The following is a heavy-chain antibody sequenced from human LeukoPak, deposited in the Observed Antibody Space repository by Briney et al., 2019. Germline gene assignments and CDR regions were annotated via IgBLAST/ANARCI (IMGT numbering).Heavy chain of an antibody. CDR1: GGTFSSYA. Sequence: GSSVKVSCKXSGGTFSSYAISWVRQAPGQGLEWMGGIIPIFGTANYAQKFQGRVTITTDESTSTAYMELSSLRSEDTAVYYCARGPKGIAALIYYYYYMDVWGKGTTVTVSS. CDR2: IIPIFGTA. J-gene: IGHJ6*03. D-gene: IGHD6-13*01. V-gene: IGHV1-69*05. CDR3: ARGPKGIAALIYYYYYMDV.